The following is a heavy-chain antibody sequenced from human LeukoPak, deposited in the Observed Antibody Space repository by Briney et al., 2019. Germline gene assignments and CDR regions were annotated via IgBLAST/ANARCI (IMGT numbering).Heavy chain of an antibody. CDR2: IKQDGSDK. CDR3: ARDLDY. V-gene: IGHV3-7*03. J-gene: IGHJ4*02. Sequence: GGSLRLSCAASGFAFSTFAMNWVRQAPGKGLEWVANIKQDGSDKYYVDFVKGRFTISRDNAKNSLYLQMNSLRAEDTAVYYCARDLDYWGQGTLVTVSS. CDR1: GFAFSTFA.